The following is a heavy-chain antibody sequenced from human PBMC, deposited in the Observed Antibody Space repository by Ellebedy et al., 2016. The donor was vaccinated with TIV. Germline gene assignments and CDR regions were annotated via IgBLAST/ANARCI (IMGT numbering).Heavy chain of an antibody. D-gene: IGHD2/OR15-2a*01. CDR2: ISGSGDRT. CDR3: ARGVLSGY. Sequence: GESLKISCAASGFTFSLYAMSWVRQAPGKGLEWVSLISGSGDRTYYADSVKGRFTVSRDNSKNTVYLQMTSLRAEDTAVYYCARGVLSGYWGQGTLVTVSS. CDR1: GFTFSLYA. J-gene: IGHJ4*02. V-gene: IGHV3-23*01.